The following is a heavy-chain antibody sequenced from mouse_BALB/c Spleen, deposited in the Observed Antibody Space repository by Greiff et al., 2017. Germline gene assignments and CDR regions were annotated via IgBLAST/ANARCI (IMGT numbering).Heavy chain of an antibody. J-gene: IGHJ2*01. Sequence: DVMLVESGGGLVQPGGSRKLSCAASGFTFSSFGMHWVRQAPEKGLEWVAYISSGSSTIYYADTVKGRFTISRDNPKNTLFLQMTSLRSEDTAMYYCARYRWYFDYWGQGTTLTVSS. D-gene: IGHD2-14*01. V-gene: IGHV5-17*02. CDR3: ARYRWYFDY. CDR2: ISSGSSTI. CDR1: GFTFSSFG.